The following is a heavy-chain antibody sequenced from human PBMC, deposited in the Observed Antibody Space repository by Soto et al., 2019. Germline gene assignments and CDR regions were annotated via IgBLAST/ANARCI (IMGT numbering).Heavy chain of an antibody. V-gene: IGHV1-3*04. CDR2: INTGNGDY. J-gene: IGHJ4*01. Sequence: ASVMCHLKTSGDVFTSFAIHWMRQAPGQGPDCLGWINTGNGDYKYSEKFQDRVTITRDTSATTAYMELSSLRSEDTAVYYCARSKTIVIPGFDSWV. CDR3: ARSKTIVIPGFDS. D-gene: IGHD1-26*01. CDR1: GDVFTSFA.